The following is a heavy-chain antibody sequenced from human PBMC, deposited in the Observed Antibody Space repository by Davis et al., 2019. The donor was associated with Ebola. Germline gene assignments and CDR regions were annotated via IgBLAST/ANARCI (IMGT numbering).Heavy chain of an antibody. V-gene: IGHV3-23*01. CDR3: ASYYDTQYYFDD. D-gene: IGHD3-22*01. CDR1: GFTFSSYA. Sequence: GESLKISCAASGFTFSSYAMSWVRQAPGKGLEWVSAISGSGGSTYYADSVKGRFTISRDNSKNTLYLQMNSLRAEDTAVYYCASYYDTQYYFDDWGQGTLVTVSS. J-gene: IGHJ4*02. CDR2: ISGSGGST.